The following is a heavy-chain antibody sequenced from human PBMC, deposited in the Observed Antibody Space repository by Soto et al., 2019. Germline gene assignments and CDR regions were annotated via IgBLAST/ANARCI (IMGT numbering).Heavy chain of an antibody. V-gene: IGHV4-39*01. CDR2: IDYSGST. CDR3: ASPKIALHTWFDP. D-gene: IGHD6-13*01. J-gene: IGHJ5*02. CDR1: GGSIRSSSYY. Sequence: QLQLQESGPGLVKPSETLSLTCTVSGGSIRSSSYYWGWIRQPPGKGLEWIGSIDYSGSTYCNPSLKSRVTISVATSKNQFSLQLSYVTAADAAAYYCASPKIALHTWFDPWGQGTLVTVSS.